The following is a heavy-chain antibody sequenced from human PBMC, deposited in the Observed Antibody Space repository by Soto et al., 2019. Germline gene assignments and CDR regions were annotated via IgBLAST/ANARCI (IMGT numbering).Heavy chain of an antibody. CDR2: ISSSGSTI. CDR1: GFTFSDYY. D-gene: IGHD3-10*01. Sequence: QVQLVESGGGLVKPGGSLRLSCAASGFTFSDYYMSWIRQAPGKGLEWVSYISSSGSTIYYADSVKGRFTVSRDNGKNSAYLQMNSLRADDTAVFYCARASTFWFGELLYWNAFDIWGQGTMVTVSS. V-gene: IGHV3-11*01. J-gene: IGHJ3*02. CDR3: ARASTFWFGELLYWNAFDI.